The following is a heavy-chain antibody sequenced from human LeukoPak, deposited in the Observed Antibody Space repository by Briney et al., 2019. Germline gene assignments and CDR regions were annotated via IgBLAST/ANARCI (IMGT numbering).Heavy chain of an antibody. Sequence: PSETLSLTCTVSGGSIGSYYWSWIRQPPGKGLEWIGYIYYSGSTNYNPSLKSRVTISVDTSKNQFSLKLSSVTAADTAVYYCARALRSYYMDVWGKGTTVTISS. J-gene: IGHJ6*03. D-gene: IGHD3-3*01. CDR2: IYYSGST. CDR3: ARALRSYYMDV. CDR1: GGSIGSYY. V-gene: IGHV4-59*01.